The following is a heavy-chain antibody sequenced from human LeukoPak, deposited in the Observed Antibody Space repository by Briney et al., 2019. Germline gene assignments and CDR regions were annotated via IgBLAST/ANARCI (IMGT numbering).Heavy chain of an antibody. J-gene: IGHJ4*02. V-gene: IGHV4-4*07. Sequence: SDTLSLTCTVSGDSMSSDYLTWIRQAAGKGLEWIGRIYTSGTTNYNPSLKGRVTMSVDTSKNQCSLRVSSVTAPDTAVYYCARNVAGSFDYWGQGTLVTVSS. CDR1: GDSMSSDY. CDR3: ARNVAGSFDY. D-gene: IGHD1-1*01. CDR2: IYTSGTT.